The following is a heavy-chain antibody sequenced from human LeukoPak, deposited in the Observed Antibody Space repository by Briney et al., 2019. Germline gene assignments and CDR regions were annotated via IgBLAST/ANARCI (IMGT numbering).Heavy chain of an antibody. D-gene: IGHD3-9*01. Sequence: PSETLSLTCTVSGGSISSYYWSWLRQPAGKGLEWIGRIYTSGSTNYNPSLKSRVTMPVDTSKNQFSLKLSSVTAADTAVYYCARDGEYSYDILTGYLGTLDAFDPWGQGTLVTVSS. CDR3: ARDGEYSYDILTGYLGTLDAFDP. V-gene: IGHV4-4*07. CDR1: GGSISSYY. CDR2: IYTSGST. J-gene: IGHJ5*02.